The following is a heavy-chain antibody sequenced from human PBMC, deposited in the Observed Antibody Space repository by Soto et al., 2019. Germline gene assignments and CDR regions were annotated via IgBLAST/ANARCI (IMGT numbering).Heavy chain of an antibody. Sequence: QVQLQQWGAGLLKPSETLSLTCAVYGGSFSGYYWSWIRQPPGKGLEWIGEINHSGSTNYNPSLKSRVTISVDTSKNQFSLKLSSVTAADTAVYYCARVLYSARDSSGSLYYFDYWGQGTLVTVSS. V-gene: IGHV4-34*01. D-gene: IGHD3-22*01. CDR2: INHSGST. CDR3: ARVLYSARDSSGSLYYFDY. CDR1: GGSFSGYY. J-gene: IGHJ4*02.